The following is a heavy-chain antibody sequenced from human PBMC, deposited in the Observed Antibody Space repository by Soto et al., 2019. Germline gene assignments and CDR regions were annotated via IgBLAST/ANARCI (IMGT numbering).Heavy chain of an antibody. Sequence: SLRLSCAASGFTFSSYGMHWVRQAPGKGLEWVAVIWYDGSNKYYADSVKGRFTISRDNSKNTLYLQMNSLRAEDTAVYYCASGGRWDYSSSSAVDYWGQGTLVTVSS. J-gene: IGHJ4*02. CDR1: GFTFSSYG. CDR2: IWYDGSNK. D-gene: IGHD6-6*01. V-gene: IGHV3-33*08. CDR3: ASGGRWDYSSSSAVDY.